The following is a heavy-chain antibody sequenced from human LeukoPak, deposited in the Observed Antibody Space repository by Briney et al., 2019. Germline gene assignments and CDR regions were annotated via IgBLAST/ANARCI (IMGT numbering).Heavy chain of an antibody. J-gene: IGHJ4*02. CDR3: ARVPPAGYCSSTSCYGPFDY. D-gene: IGHD2-2*01. CDR1: RYTFTGYY. V-gene: IGHV1-2*02. Sequence: SVKVSCKASRYTFTGYYMHWVRQAPGQGLEWMGWINPNSGNTNYAQKFQGRVTMTRDTSISTAYMELSRLRSDDTAVYYCARVPPAGYCSSTSCYGPFDYWGQGTLVTVSS. CDR2: INPNSGNT.